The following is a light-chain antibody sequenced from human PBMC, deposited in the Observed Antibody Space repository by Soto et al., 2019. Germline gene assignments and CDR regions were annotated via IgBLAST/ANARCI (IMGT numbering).Light chain of an antibody. J-gene: IGKJ2*02. CDR1: QSVSSY. CDR2: DAS. V-gene: IGKV3-11*01. Sequence: EIVLTQSPATLSFSPGERATLSCRASQSVSSYLAWYQQKPGQAPMLLIYDASNRATGIPARFSGSGCGTDFTLTISSLEPQDFAVYYCQQRSNWPRTFGQGTKLEIK. CDR3: QQRSNWPRT.